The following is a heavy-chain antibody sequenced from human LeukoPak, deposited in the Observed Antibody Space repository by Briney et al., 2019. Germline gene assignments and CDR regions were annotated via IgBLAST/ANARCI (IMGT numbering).Heavy chain of an antibody. V-gene: IGHV3-30*04. Sequence: AGGSLRLSCAASGFTFSSYGMHWVRQAPGKGLEWVAVISYDGSNKYYADSVKGRFTISRDNSKNTLYLQMNSLRAEDTAVYYCARAPAYYDFWSGYQSRYNWFDPWGQGTLVTVSS. D-gene: IGHD3-3*01. CDR1: GFTFSSYG. J-gene: IGHJ5*02. CDR3: ARAPAYYDFWSGYQSRYNWFDP. CDR2: ISYDGSNK.